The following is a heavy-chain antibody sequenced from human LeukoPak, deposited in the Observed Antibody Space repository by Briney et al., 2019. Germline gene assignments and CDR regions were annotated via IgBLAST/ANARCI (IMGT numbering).Heavy chain of an antibody. Sequence: SQTLSLTCTVSGGSISSGSYYWSWIRQPAGKGLEWIGRIYTSGSTNYNPSLKGRVTISVDTSKNQFSLKLSSVTAADTAVYYCARLTGYSSESWFDPWGQGTLVTVSS. CDR1: GGSISSGSYY. J-gene: IGHJ5*02. D-gene: IGHD3-9*01. V-gene: IGHV4-61*02. CDR2: IYTSGST. CDR3: ARLTGYSSESWFDP.